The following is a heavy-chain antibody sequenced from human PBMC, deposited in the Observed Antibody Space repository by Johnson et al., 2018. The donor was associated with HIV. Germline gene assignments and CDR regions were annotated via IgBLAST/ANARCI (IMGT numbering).Heavy chain of an antibody. J-gene: IGHJ3*02. V-gene: IGHV3-13*01. CDR3: ARRADAFDI. CDR2: IGTAGDT. CDR1: GFTFSSYD. Sequence: VHLVESGGGLKQPGGSLRLSCAASGFTFSSYDMHWVRQATGKGLEWVSTIGTAGDTYYPGSVKGRFTVSREDAKNSLYLQMNSLRAGDTAVYYCARRADAFDIWGQGTMVTVSS.